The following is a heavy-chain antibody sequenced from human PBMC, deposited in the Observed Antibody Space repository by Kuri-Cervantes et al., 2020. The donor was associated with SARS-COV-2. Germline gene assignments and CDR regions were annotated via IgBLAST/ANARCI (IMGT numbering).Heavy chain of an antibody. D-gene: IGHD3-3*01. V-gene: IGHV1-24*01. Sequence: ASVKVSCKAPGTTFPNYDINWVRQATGQGLEWMGGFDPEDGETIYAQKFQGRVTMTEDTSTDTAYMELSSLRSEDTAVYYCATVRFLEWLYWFDPWGQGTLVTVSS. CDR1: GTTFPNYD. J-gene: IGHJ5*02. CDR3: ATVRFLEWLYWFDP. CDR2: FDPEDGET.